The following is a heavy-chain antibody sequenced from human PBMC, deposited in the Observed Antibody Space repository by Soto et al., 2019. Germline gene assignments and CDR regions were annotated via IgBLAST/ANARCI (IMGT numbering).Heavy chain of an antibody. CDR1: GFTFGDSY. Sequence: GVYLRLSCAGSGFTFGDSYMSWIRQAPGKGLEWLSYISPGSRYPAYADSVKGRFTISRDNAKRSLYLQMMSLTAEDTAIYYGVRGGGVRVFVPCFHGPLFTDL. J-gene: IGHJ2*01. V-gene: IGHV3-11*06. CDR3: VRGGGVRVFVPCFHGPLFTDL. D-gene: IGHD2-8*02. CDR2: ISPGSRYP.